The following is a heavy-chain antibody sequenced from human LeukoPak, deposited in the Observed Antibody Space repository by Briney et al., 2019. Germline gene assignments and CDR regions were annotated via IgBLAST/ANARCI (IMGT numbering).Heavy chain of an antibody. Sequence: SVKVSCKASGGTFSSYAISWVRQAPGQGLEWMGGIIPIFGTENYAQKFQGRGTITTDESTSTAYVELSSLRSEDTAVYYCARHGDSSGYCYFDYWGQGTLVTVSS. CDR1: GGTFSSYA. CDR2: IIPIFGTE. D-gene: IGHD3-22*01. V-gene: IGHV1-69*05. J-gene: IGHJ4*02. CDR3: ARHGDSSGYCYFDY.